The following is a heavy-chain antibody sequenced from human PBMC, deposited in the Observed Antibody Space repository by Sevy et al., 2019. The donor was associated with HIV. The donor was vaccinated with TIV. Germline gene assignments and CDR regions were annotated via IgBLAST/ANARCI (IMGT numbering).Heavy chain of an antibody. CDR2: IDYSGST. CDR3: ARPVSSGWFDY. V-gene: IGHV4-39*01. D-gene: IGHD6-19*01. CDR1: GGSISSSSYY. J-gene: IGHJ4*02. Sequence: SETLSLTCTVSGGSISSSSYYWGWIRQPPGKGLEWIGSIDYSGSTYYNPSLKSRVTISVDTSKNQFSLKLSSVTAADTAVYYCARPVSSGWFDYWGQGTLVTVSS.